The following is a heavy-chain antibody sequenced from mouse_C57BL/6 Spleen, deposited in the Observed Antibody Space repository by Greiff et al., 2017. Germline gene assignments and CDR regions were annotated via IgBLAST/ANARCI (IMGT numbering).Heavy chain of an antibody. D-gene: IGHD1-1*02. CDR3: ARRHEGGCWCFDY. CDR1: GYTFTSYD. V-gene: IGHV1-85*01. CDR2: IYPRDGST. J-gene: IGHJ2*01. Sequence: QVQLKESGPELVKPGASVKLSCKASGYTFTSYDINWVKQRPGQGLEWIGWIYPRDGSTKYNEKFKGKATLTVDTSSSTAYLELRSLTSEDSAVYFCARRHEGGCWCFDYWGKGTTLTVSS.